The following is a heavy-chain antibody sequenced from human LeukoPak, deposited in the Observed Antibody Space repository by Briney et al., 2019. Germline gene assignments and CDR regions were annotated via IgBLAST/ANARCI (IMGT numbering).Heavy chain of an antibody. CDR2: INPSGGST. CDR3: AREGAHGYCSSTSCYAFDY. CDR1: GYTFTSYY. V-gene: IGHV1-46*01. J-gene: IGHJ4*02. D-gene: IGHD2-2*01. Sequence: ASVKVSCKASGYTFTSYYMHWVRQAPGQGLEWMGIINPSGGSTSYAQKFQGRVTMTRDTSTSTVYMELSSLRSEDTAAYYCAREGAHGYCSSTSCYAFDYWGQGTLVTVSS.